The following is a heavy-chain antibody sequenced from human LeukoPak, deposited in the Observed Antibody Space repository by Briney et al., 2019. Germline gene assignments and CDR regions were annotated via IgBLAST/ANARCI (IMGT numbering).Heavy chain of an antibody. V-gene: IGHV3-30*18. CDR3: AKGGPLFPGYFDY. CDR2: ISYDGSNK. D-gene: IGHD2-21*01. Sequence: GGSLRLSCAASGFTFSSYGMHWVRQAPGKGLEWVAVISYDGSNKYYADSVKGRFTISRDNSKNTPYLQMNSLRAEDTAVYYCAKGGPLFPGYFDYWGQGTLVTVSS. J-gene: IGHJ4*02. CDR1: GFTFSSYG.